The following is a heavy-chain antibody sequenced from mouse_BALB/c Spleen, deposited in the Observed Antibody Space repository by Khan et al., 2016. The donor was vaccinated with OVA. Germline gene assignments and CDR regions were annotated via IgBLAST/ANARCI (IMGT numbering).Heavy chain of an antibody. V-gene: IGHV5-9-3*01. Sequence: EVELVESGGDLVKPGGSLKLSCSASGFTFSTYAMSWVRQTPEKRLEWVATISSGGDNIFYPDSVKGRFTISRDNAKNTLYLQLSSLRSEETAIYYCARHNYGPVAYWGQGTLVTVSA. CDR3: ARHNYGPVAY. D-gene: IGHD1-1*01. CDR2: ISSGGDNI. CDR1: GFTFSTYA. J-gene: IGHJ3*01.